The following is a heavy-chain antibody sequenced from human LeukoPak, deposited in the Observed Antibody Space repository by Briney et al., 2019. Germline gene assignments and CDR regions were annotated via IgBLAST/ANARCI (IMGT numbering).Heavy chain of an antibody. CDR2: INPNSGGT. J-gene: IGHJ6*02. D-gene: IGHD3-22*01. CDR1: GYTFTGYY. V-gene: IGHV1-2*02. Sequence: GASVKVSCKASGYTFTGYYMHWVRQAPGQGLEWMGWINPNSGGTNYAQKFQGRVTMTRDTSISTAYMELSRLRSDDTAVYYCARIIRYYYDSSGFRYYYYGMDVWGQGTTVTVSS. CDR3: ARIIRYYYDSSGFRYYYYGMDV.